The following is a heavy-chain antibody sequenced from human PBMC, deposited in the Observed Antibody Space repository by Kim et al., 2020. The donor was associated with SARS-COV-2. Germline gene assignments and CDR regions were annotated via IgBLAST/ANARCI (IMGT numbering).Heavy chain of an antibody. Sequence: GESLKISCKGSGYSFTSYWIGWVRQMPGKGLEWMGIIYPGDSDTRYSPSFQGQVTISADKSISTAYLQWSSLKASDTAMYYCARLGAAGKPYYYYYGMDVWGQGTTVTVSS. J-gene: IGHJ6*02. D-gene: IGHD6-13*01. CDR2: IYPGDSDT. V-gene: IGHV5-51*01. CDR3: ARLGAAGKPYYYYYGMDV. CDR1: GYSFTSYW.